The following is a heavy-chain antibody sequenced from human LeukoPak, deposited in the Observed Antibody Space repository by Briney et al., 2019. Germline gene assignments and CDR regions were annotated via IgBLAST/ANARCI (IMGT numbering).Heavy chain of an antibody. J-gene: IGHJ6*02. CDR1: GFTFSSYG. D-gene: IGHD1-1*01. CDR2: IWYDGSNK. V-gene: IGHV3-33*01. CDR3: ARQPLGYNWNEFRYYYYYGMDV. Sequence: GGSLRLSCAASGFTFSSYGMHWVRQAPGKGLEWVAVIWYDGSNKYYADSVKGRFTISRDNSKNTLYLQMNSLRAEDTAVYYCARQPLGYNWNEFRYYYYYGMDVWGQGTTVTVSS.